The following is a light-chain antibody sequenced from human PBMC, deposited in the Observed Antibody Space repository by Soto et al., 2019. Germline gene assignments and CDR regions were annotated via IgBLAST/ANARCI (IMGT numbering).Light chain of an antibody. J-gene: IGLJ2*01. Sequence: QYALPQPPSGSGSPGQSVTISCTGTNTDIGGYNSVSWYQHSPGKAPKLILYGGTNRPSGVPRRFSGSKSGNTASLTVSGLQAEDEGDYYCSSYAGNHILSFGGGTKLTVL. CDR3: SSYAGNHILS. CDR1: NTDIGGYNS. CDR2: GGT. V-gene: IGLV2-8*01.